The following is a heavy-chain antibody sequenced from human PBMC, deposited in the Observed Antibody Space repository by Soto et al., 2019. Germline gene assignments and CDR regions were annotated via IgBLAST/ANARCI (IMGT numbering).Heavy chain of an antibody. D-gene: IGHD3-10*01. CDR1: GFTFSSYA. CDR2: ISGGGGST. Sequence: PGGSLRLSCAASGFTFSSYAMTWVRQAPGKGLEWVAAISGGGGSTYYGDSVKGRFTISRDNSKNTLYLQMNSLRAEDTAVYYCAKDGSGVVRGLFWFDPWGPGPLVTVSS. V-gene: IGHV3-23*01. J-gene: IGHJ5*02. CDR3: AKDGSGVVRGLFWFDP.